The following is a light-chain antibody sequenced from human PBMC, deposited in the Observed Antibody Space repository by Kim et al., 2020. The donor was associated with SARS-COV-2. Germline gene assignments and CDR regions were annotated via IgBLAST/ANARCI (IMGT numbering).Light chain of an antibody. Sequence: VSPGQTAIITCSGDKLGDKYAFWYQQKPGQSPMVVIYQDAKRPAGIPERFSGSSSGNTATLTISGTQPMDEADYYCQTWESSTAIFGGGTQLTVL. CDR1: KLGDKY. J-gene: IGLJ2*01. CDR3: QTWESSTAI. CDR2: QDA. V-gene: IGLV3-1*01.